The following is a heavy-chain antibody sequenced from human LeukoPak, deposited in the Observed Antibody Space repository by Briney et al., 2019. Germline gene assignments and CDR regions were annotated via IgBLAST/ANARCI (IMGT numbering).Heavy chain of an antibody. CDR1: GVTFDDYA. Sequence: PGGSLRLSCAASGVTFDDYAMHWVRQAPGEGLEWVSGISWNSGSIGYADSVKGRFTISRDNAKNSLYLQMNSLRAEDTALYYCAKSIGQQLITKGLDYWGQGTLVTVSS. V-gene: IGHV3-9*01. CDR3: AKSIGQQLITKGLDY. D-gene: IGHD6-13*01. CDR2: ISWNSGSI. J-gene: IGHJ4*02.